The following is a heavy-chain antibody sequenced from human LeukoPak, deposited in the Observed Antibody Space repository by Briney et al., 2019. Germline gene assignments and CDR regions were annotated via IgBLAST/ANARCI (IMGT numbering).Heavy chain of an antibody. CDR3: ARRYSSGYYYDFDY. Sequence: GESLKISCKGSGYSFTTNWIGWVRQMPGKGLEWMGIIYPGDSDTRYSPSFQGQVTISADKSISTAYLHWSSLKASDTAMYYCARRYSSGYYYDFDYWGQGTLVTVSP. J-gene: IGHJ4*02. CDR1: GYSFTTNW. D-gene: IGHD3-22*01. V-gene: IGHV5-51*01. CDR2: IYPGDSDT.